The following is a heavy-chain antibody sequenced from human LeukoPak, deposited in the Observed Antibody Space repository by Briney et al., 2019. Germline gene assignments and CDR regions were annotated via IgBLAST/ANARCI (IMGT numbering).Heavy chain of an antibody. V-gene: IGHV4-59*01. D-gene: IGHD5-24*01. CDR3: ARGEMPKTVGLDY. CDR1: GFIFSDYY. CDR2: IYYSGST. J-gene: IGHJ4*02. Sequence: PGGSLRLSCAASGFIFSDYYMSWMRQAPGKGLEWIGYIYYSGSTNYNPSLKSRVTISVDTSKNQFSLKLSSVTAADTAVYYCARGEMPKTVGLDYWGQGTLVTVSS.